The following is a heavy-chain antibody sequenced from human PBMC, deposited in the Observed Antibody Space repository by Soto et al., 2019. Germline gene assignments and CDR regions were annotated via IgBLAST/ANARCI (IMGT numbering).Heavy chain of an antibody. D-gene: IGHD2-15*01. J-gene: IGHJ4*02. CDR1: GFTFSSYG. CDR2: ISYDGSNK. V-gene: IGHV3-30*18. CDR3: AKETYSGPLDY. Sequence: QVQLVESGGGVVQPGRSLRLSCAASGFTFSSYGMHWVRQAPGKGLEWVAVISYDGSNKYYADSVKGRFTISRDNSKNMLYLQMNSPRDEDTAVYYCAKETYSGPLDYWGQGTLVTVSS.